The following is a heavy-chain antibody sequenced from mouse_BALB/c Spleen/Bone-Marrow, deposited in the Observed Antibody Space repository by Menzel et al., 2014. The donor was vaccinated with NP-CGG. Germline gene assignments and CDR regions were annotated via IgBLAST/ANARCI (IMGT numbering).Heavy chain of an antibody. V-gene: IGHV3-1*02. D-gene: IGHD1-1*01. J-gene: IGHJ1*01. CDR1: GYSITSGYS. Sequence: ESGPDLVKPSQSLSLTCTVTGYSITSGYSWHWIRQFPGNKLEWICYIHYSGSTYYNPSLKSRISITRDTSKNQFILQLNSVTTEDTATEYCARRGSCTFWYFDVWGAGTTVTVSS. CDR2: IHYSGST. CDR3: ARRGSCTFWYFDV.